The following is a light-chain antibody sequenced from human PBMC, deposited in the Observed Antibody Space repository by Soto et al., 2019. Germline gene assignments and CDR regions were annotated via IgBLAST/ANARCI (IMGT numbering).Light chain of an antibody. Sequence: QSALTQPASVSGSPGQSITISCTGTSSDVGGYNYVSWYQQHPGKAPKLMIYEVSNRPSGVSNRFSGSKSGNTASLTTSGLKAEAEADYSCSSYTSSSTLGVFGGGTKLTVL. CDR1: SSDVGGYNY. CDR2: EVS. J-gene: IGLJ3*02. V-gene: IGLV2-14*01. CDR3: SSYTSSSTLGV.